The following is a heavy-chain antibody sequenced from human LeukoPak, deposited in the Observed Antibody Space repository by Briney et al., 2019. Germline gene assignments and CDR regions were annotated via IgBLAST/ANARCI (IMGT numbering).Heavy chain of an antibody. J-gene: IGHJ5*02. V-gene: IGHV4-59*01. CDR1: GGSISSYY. CDR3: ARAARRYCSGGSCPYNWFDP. D-gene: IGHD2-15*01. CDR2: IYYSGST. Sequence: SETLSLTCTVSGGSISSYYWSWIRQPPGKGLEWIGYIYYSGSTNYNPSLKSRVTISVDTSKNQFSLKLSSVTAADTAVHYCARAARRYCSGGSCPYNWFDPWGQGTLVPVSS.